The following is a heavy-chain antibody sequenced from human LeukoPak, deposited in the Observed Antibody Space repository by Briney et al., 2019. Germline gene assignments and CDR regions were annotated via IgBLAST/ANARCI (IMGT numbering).Heavy chain of an antibody. J-gene: IGHJ2*01. Sequence: ASETLSLTCTVSGGSISSSSYYWGWIRQPPGKGLEWIGYIYYSGSTYYNPSLKSRVSISVDTSKNQFSLKLNSVTAADTAVYYCARARCDTVRTPSFWYFDLWGRGTLVTVSS. CDR1: GGSISSSSYY. CDR2: IYYSGST. CDR3: ARARCDTVRTPSFWYFDL. V-gene: IGHV4-30-4*08. D-gene: IGHD2/OR15-2a*01.